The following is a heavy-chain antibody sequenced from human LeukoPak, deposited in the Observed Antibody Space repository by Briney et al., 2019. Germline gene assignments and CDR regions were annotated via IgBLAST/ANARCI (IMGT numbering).Heavy chain of an antibody. Sequence: GGSLRLSCAASGFTFSSHSMNWVRQAPGKGLEWVSYISSSSSTIYYADSVKGRFTISRDNAKNSLYLQMNSLRAEDTAVYYCARDPVTMVRGVTQGGYFQHWGQGTLVTVSS. CDR3: ARDPVTMVRGVTQGGYFQH. CDR2: ISSSSSTI. J-gene: IGHJ1*01. D-gene: IGHD3-10*01. V-gene: IGHV3-48*04. CDR1: GFTFSSHS.